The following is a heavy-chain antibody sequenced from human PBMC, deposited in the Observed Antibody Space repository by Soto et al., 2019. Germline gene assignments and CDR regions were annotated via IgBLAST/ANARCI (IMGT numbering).Heavy chain of an antibody. D-gene: IGHD3-22*01. CDR3: ARSPDYYDSSGYYYR. J-gene: IGHJ4*02. CDR1: GFTVSSNY. V-gene: IGHV3-66*01. CDR2: IYSGGST. Sequence: EVQLVESGGGLVQPGGSLRLSCAASGFTVSSNYMSWVRQAPGKGLEWVAVIYSGGSTYYADSVKGRFTISRDNSKNTLYLQMNSQRAEDTAVYYCARSPDYYDSSGYYYRWGQGTLVTVSS.